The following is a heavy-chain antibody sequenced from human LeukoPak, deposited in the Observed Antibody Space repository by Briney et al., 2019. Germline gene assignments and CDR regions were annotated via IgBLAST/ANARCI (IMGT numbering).Heavy chain of an antibody. CDR2: IRSSVDSI. D-gene: IGHD3-22*01. CDR3: ARDLLLPY. V-gene: IGHV3-48*03. Sequence: SGGSLRLSCLAYVFTFISYEIASGRRATGRGLEWVSYIRSSVDSIYYTESVEGRFTISRDNAKSSVYLQMNSLRAEDTAIYYCARDLLLPYWGQGTLVTVSS. J-gene: IGHJ4*02. CDR1: VFTFISYE.